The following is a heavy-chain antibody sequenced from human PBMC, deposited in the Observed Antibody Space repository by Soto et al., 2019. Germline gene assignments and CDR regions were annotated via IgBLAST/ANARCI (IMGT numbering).Heavy chain of an antibody. Sequence: GGSLRLSCAASGFTFSNAWMSWVRQAPGKGLEWVGRIKSKTDGGTTDYAAPVKGRFTISRDDSKNTLYLQMNSLKTEDTAVYYCTTDLFSGYDNWFDPWGQGTLVTVSS. CDR3: TTDLFSGYDNWFDP. CDR2: IKSKTDGGTT. CDR1: GFTFSNAW. V-gene: IGHV3-15*01. J-gene: IGHJ5*02. D-gene: IGHD5-12*01.